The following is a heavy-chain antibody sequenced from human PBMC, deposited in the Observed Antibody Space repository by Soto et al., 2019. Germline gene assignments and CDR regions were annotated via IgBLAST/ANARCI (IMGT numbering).Heavy chain of an antibody. Sequence: QVQLQESGPGLVKPSQTLSLTCTVSGGSISSGGYYWSWIRQHPGKGLEWIGYIYYSGSTYYNPSLKRRVTISVDTSKNQFSLKLSSVTAADTAVYYCARDPSGYCSGGSCYHWFDPWGQGTLVTVSS. V-gene: IGHV4-31*03. CDR1: GGSISSGGYY. CDR3: ARDPSGYCSGGSCYHWFDP. J-gene: IGHJ5*02. D-gene: IGHD2-15*01. CDR2: IYYSGST.